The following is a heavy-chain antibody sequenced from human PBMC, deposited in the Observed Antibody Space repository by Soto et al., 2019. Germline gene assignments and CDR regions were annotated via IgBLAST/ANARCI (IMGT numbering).Heavy chain of an antibody. D-gene: IGHD1-7*01. V-gene: IGHV3-33*01. CDR3: ARDTVELRDRYYYGMDV. J-gene: IGHJ6*02. CDR2: IWYDRSNK. Sequence: GSLRLSCAASGFTFSNYGIHWVRQAPGKGLEWVAVIWYDRSNKNYADSVKGRFTISRDNSKNTVYLQMNNLRAADTAVYYCARDTVELRDRYYYGMDVWGPGTTVTVSS. CDR1: GFTFSNYG.